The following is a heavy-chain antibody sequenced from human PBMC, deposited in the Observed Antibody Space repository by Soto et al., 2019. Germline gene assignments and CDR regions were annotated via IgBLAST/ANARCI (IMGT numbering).Heavy chain of an antibody. J-gene: IGHJ4*02. CDR3: ASSDPYYFFDY. V-gene: IGHV4-31*03. CDR2: MYYTGDT. Sequence: SETLSLTCTVSGGSISGGGHYWGWIRQPPGKGLEWIGFMYYTGDTYYNPSLKSRLSISVDTSMNQFSLELTSVTAADTAVYYCASSDPYYFFDYWGLGTLVT. CDR1: GGSISGGGHY. D-gene: IGHD2-21*01.